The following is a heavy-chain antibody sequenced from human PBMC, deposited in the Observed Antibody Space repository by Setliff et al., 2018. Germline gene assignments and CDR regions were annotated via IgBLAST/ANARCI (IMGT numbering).Heavy chain of an antibody. CDR3: ARASPHHPYDSSGYYYGDY. Sequence: ASVKVSCKTSGYTFTSYAISWVRQAPGQGLEWMGWISAYNDNTNYAQKFQGRVTMTTDTSTSTAYMELTSLRSDDTAVYYCARASPHHPYDSSGYYYGDYWAQGTLVTVSS. V-gene: IGHV1-18*01. D-gene: IGHD3-22*01. CDR2: ISAYNDNT. CDR1: GYTFTSYA. J-gene: IGHJ4*02.